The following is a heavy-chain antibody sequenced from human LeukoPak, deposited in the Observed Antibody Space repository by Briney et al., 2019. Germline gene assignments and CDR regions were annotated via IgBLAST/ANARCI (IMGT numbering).Heavy chain of an antibody. Sequence: PSQTLSLTCTVSGGSISSGSYYWSWIRQPAGKGLEWIGRIYTSGSTNYNPSLKSRVTISVDTSKNQFSLKLSSVTAADTAVYYCASGYSSGWYQREGAFDIWGQGKMVTVSS. J-gene: IGHJ3*02. D-gene: IGHD6-19*01. V-gene: IGHV4-61*02. CDR2: IYTSGST. CDR3: ASGYSSGWYQREGAFDI. CDR1: GGSISSGSYY.